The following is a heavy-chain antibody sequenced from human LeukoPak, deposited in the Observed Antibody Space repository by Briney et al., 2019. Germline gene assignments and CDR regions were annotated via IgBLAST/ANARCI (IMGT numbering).Heavy chain of an antibody. CDR2: INAGNGNT. CDR1: GYTFTSYA. CDR3: ARDSSGWRIYYYYYGMDV. J-gene: IGHJ6*02. Sequence: ASAKVSCKASGYTFTSYAMHWVRQAPGQRLEWMGWINAGNGNTKYSQKFQGRVTITRDTSASTAYMELSSLRSEDTAVYYCARDSSGWRIYYYYYGMDVWGQGTTVTVSS. V-gene: IGHV1-3*01. D-gene: IGHD6-19*01.